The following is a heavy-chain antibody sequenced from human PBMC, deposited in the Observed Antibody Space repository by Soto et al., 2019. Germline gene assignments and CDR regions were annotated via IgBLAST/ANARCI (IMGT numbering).Heavy chain of an antibody. V-gene: IGHV3-9*01. J-gene: IGHJ6*03. Sequence: EVQLVESGGGLVQPGRSLRLSCAASGFTFDDYAMHWVRQAPGKGLEWVSGISWNSGSIGYADSVKGRFTISRDNAKNSLYLQMNSLRAEDTALYYCAKAGQQLADYYYYYYMDVWGKGTTVTVSS. D-gene: IGHD6-13*01. CDR2: ISWNSGSI. CDR1: GFTFDDYA. CDR3: AKAGQQLADYYYYYYMDV.